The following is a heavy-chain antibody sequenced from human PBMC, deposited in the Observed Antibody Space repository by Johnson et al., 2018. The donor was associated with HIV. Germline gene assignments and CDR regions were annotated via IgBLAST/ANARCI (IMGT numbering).Heavy chain of an antibody. CDR3: ARGRRIQLWLLADAFDI. J-gene: IGHJ3*02. CDR2: ISYDGTNT. V-gene: IGHV3-30*19. CDR1: GFTFSNNA. D-gene: IGHD5-18*01. Sequence: QVQLVESGGGVVQPGGSLRLSCAASGFTFSNNAIHWVRQAPGKGLEWVAVISYDGTNTYYADSVRGRFTISRDHTKNSLYLQMNRLRAEDTAVYYCARGRRIQLWLLADAFDIWGQGTMVTVSS.